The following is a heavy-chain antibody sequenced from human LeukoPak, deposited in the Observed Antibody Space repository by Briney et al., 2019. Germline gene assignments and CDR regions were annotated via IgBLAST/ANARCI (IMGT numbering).Heavy chain of an antibody. Sequence: PSETLSLTCAVSGGSISSGGYYWSWIRQHPGKGLEWIGYIYYSGSTYYNPSLKSRVTTSVDTSKNQFSLKLTSVTAADTAVYYCARFTTARGVDYWGQGTLVTVSS. V-gene: IGHV4-31*11. CDR3: ARFTTARGVDY. J-gene: IGHJ4*02. D-gene: IGHD3-10*01. CDR1: GGSISSGGYY. CDR2: IYYSGST.